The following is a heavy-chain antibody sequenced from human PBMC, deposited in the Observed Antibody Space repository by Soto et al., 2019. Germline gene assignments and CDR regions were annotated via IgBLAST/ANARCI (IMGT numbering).Heavy chain of an antibody. CDR3: ARALNIVATITYYYYGMDV. V-gene: IGHV1-69*13. J-gene: IGHJ6*02. Sequence: SVKVSCKASGGTFSSYAISWVRQAPGQGLEWMGGIIPIFGTANYAQKSQGRVTITADESTSTAYMELSSLRSEDTAVYYCARALNIVATITYYYYGMDVWGQGTTVTVSS. CDR1: GGTFSSYA. D-gene: IGHD5-12*01. CDR2: IIPIFGTA.